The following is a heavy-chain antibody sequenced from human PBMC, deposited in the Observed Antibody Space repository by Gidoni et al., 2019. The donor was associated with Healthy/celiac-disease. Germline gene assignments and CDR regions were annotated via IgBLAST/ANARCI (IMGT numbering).Heavy chain of an antibody. CDR2: SSGSGGST. CDR3: ANGNGDYVWGSYRYSDY. D-gene: IGHD3-16*02. J-gene: IGHJ4*02. V-gene: IGHV3-23*01. Sequence: EVQLLESGGGLVQPGGSLRLPCAAYGFPFSSYAMSWVRQARGKGLGWVSASSGSGGSTYYADAVKGRFTNSRDNSKNTLYLQMNSLRAEDTAVYYCANGNGDYVWGSYRYSDYWGQGTLVTVSS. CDR1: GFPFSSYA.